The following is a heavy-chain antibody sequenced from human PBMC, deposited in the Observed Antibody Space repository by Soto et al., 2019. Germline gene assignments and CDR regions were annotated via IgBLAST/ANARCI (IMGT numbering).Heavy chain of an antibody. CDR1: GGSISSYY. CDR3: ARRYGDYFDF. J-gene: IGHJ4*02. CDR2: IYYSGST. D-gene: IGHD4-17*01. Sequence: QVQLQESGPGLVKPSETLSLTCTVSGGSISSYYWSWIRQPPGRGLEWIGYIYYSGSTNYNPSLKSRVTISVDTSKNQFSLKLSSVTAADTAVYDCARRYGDYFDFWGQGTLVTVSS. V-gene: IGHV4-59*08.